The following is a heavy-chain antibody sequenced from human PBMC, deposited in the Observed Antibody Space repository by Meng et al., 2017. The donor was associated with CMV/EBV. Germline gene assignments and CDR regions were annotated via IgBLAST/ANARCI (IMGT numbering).Heavy chain of an antibody. D-gene: IGHD6-19*01. J-gene: IGHJ4*02. CDR2: IYYSGST. V-gene: IGHV4-39*07. Sequence: SETLSLTCTASGGSISSSSYYWSWIRQPPGKGLEWIGSIYYSGSTYYNPSLKSRVTISVDTSKNQFSLKLSSVTAADTAVYYCARWTYSSGWRTMYYFDYWGQGTLVTVSS. CDR1: GGSISSSSYY. CDR3: ARWTYSSGWRTMYYFDY.